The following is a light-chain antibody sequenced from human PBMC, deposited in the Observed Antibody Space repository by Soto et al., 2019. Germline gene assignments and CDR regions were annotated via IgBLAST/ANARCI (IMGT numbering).Light chain of an antibody. V-gene: IGKV1-5*03. CDR2: RAS. Sequence: DIQMTQSPSTLSASVGDRVTITCRASQNINTWLAWYQQKPGEAPKLLIYRASSLQSGVPSRFSGSGSGTEFTLTVSSLQPDDFATYYCQQYNSYSWTFGQGTKVEIK. CDR3: QQYNSYSWT. J-gene: IGKJ1*01. CDR1: QNINTW.